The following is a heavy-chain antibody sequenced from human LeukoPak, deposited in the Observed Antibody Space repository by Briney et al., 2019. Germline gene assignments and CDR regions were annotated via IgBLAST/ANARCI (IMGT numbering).Heavy chain of an antibody. D-gene: IGHD5-24*01. V-gene: IGHV3-21*01. J-gene: IGHJ3*02. CDR3: ARRDGYLAPDAFDI. CDR2: ISSSSSYI. Sequence: GGSLRLSCAASGLTFSSYSMNWVRQAPGKGLEWVSSISSSSSYIYYADSVKGRFTISRDNAKNSLYLQMNSLRAEDTAVYYCARRDGYLAPDAFDIWGQGTMVTVSS. CDR1: GLTFSSYS.